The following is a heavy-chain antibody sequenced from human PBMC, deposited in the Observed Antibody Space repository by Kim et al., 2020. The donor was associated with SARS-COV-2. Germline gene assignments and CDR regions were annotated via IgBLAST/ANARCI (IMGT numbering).Heavy chain of an antibody. CDR1: GGSFSGYY. CDR3: ARDPYSYGLYYYYYGMDV. D-gene: IGHD5-18*01. Sequence: SETLSLTCAVYGGSFSGYYWSWIRQPPGKGLEWIGAINHSGSTNYNPSLKSRVTISVDTSKNQFSLKLSSVTAADTAVYYCARDPYSYGLYYYYYGMDVWGQGTTVTVSS. J-gene: IGHJ6*02. CDR2: INHSGST. V-gene: IGHV4-34*01.